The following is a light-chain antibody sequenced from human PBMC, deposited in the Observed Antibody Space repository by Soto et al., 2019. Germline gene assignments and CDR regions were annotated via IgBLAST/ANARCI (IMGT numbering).Light chain of an antibody. J-gene: IGLJ1*01. CDR3: QSYDSSLSGSV. Sequence: QSVLTHPPSVSGAPGQRVTSSCTGSNSNIGAGYDVHWYQQLPGTAPKLLIYGNSNRPSGVPDRFSGSKSVTSASLAITGLQAEDEADYHCQSYDSSLSGSVFGTGTKVTVL. CDR2: GNS. CDR1: NSNIGAGYD. V-gene: IGLV1-40*01.